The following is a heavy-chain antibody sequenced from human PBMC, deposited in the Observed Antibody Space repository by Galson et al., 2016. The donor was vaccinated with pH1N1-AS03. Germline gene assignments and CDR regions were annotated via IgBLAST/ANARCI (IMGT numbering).Heavy chain of an antibody. Sequence: SLRLSCAASGFTFSSYAMHWVRQAPGKGLEWVAVISYDGTNKYYADSVMVRFTISRDNSKNTLYLQMNSLRVEDTAVYYCVADFDYWGQGTLVTVSS. CDR2: ISYDGTNK. J-gene: IGHJ4*02. D-gene: IGHD6-13*01. CDR1: GFTFSSYA. V-gene: IGHV3-30*01. CDR3: VADFDY.